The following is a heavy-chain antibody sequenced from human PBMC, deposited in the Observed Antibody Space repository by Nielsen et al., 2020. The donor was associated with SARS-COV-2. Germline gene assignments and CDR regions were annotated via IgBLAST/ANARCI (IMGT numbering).Heavy chain of an antibody. V-gene: IGHV3-9*01. J-gene: IGHJ3*02. Sequence: WIRQPPGKGLEWVSGISWNSGSIGYADSVKGRFTISRDNAKNSLYLQMNGLRAEDTALYYCAKAPPYADDAFDIWGQGTMVTVSS. CDR2: ISWNSGSI. D-gene: IGHD4-17*01. CDR3: AKAPPYADDAFDI.